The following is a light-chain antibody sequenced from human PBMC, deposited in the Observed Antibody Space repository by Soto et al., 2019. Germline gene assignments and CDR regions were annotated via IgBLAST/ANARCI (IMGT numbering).Light chain of an antibody. Sequence: QSVLTQPRSVSGPPGQSVTISCTGTSTDVGGFDYVSWYQLRPGKAPQLIIYDVTKRPSGVPDRFSGSKSGNTASLTISGLQAEDEADYYCSSYTTSSTRVFGTGTRSPS. CDR2: DVT. CDR1: STDVGGFDY. CDR3: SSYTTSSTRV. V-gene: IGLV2-11*01. J-gene: IGLJ1*01.